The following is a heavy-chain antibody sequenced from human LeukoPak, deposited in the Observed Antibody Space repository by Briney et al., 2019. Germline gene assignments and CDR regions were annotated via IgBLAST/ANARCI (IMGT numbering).Heavy chain of an antibody. CDR1: GGSISRYS. J-gene: IGHJ4*02. Sequence: PSETLSLTCTVSGGSISRYSWSWIRQPPGKGLEWIGYMYTRGSARYNPSLKSRVVILVDTSKNQFSLSLSSVTAADTAVYYCARHVSAGYYYYFDSWGQGTLVTVSS. CDR3: ARHVSAGYYYYFDS. D-gene: IGHD1-26*01. CDR2: MYTRGSA. V-gene: IGHV4-4*09.